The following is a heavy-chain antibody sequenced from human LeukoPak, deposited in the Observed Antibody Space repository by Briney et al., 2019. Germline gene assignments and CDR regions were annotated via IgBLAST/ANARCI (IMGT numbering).Heavy chain of an antibody. CDR3: ARDMGNTMVRGVIIYAADY. Sequence: ASVKVSCKASGGTFSSYAISWVRQAPGQGLEWMGWIIPIFGTANYAQKFQGRVTITTDESTSTAYMELRSLRSDDTAVYYCARDMGNTMVRGVIIYAADYWGQGTLVTVSS. CDR2: IIPIFGTA. CDR1: GGTFSSYA. V-gene: IGHV1-69*05. J-gene: IGHJ4*02. D-gene: IGHD3-10*01.